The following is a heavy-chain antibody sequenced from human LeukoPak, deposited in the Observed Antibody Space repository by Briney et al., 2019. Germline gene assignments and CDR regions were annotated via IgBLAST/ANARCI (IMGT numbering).Heavy chain of an antibody. V-gene: IGHV4-59*08. D-gene: IGHD6-13*01. CDR3: ASSPAAAGTLNLDY. CDR1: GGSISSYY. Sequence: SETLSLTCTVSGGSISSYYWSWIRQPPGKGLEWIGYIYYSGSTNYNPSLKSRVTISVDTSKNQFSLKLSSVTAADTAVYYCASSPAAAGTLNLDYWGQGTLVTVSS. CDR2: IYYSGST. J-gene: IGHJ4*02.